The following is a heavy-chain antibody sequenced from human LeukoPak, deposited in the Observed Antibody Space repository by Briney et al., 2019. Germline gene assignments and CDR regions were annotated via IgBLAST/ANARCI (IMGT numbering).Heavy chain of an antibody. V-gene: IGHV4-59*01. J-gene: IGHJ3*02. CDR2: IYYSGST. CDR1: GGSISSYY. D-gene: IGHD3-10*01. Sequence: SETLSLTCTDSGGSISSYYWSWIRQPPGKGREGIGEIYYSGSTNYNPSLKRRVTISEATSNNPFSLKRSTVTAADTALYYCARTVWSYYGSEDAFESWGPATMVTVSS. CDR3: ARTVWSYYGSEDAFES.